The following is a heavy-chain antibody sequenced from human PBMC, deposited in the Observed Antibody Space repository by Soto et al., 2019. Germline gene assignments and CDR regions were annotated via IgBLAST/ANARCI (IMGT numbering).Heavy chain of an antibody. CDR3: TRTGCVTVAGKSDS. V-gene: IGHV3-7*01. D-gene: IGHD6-19*01. CDR1: GFTFSNSC. J-gene: IGHJ4*02. Sequence: EVQLVESGGGLVQPGGSLRLSCVDSGFTFSNSCMHWVRQAPGRGLEWVANITEDGSEEYYVDSVKGRFTISRDNAKNSLHRQMGSRVVAEPGIRYCTRTGCVTVAGKSDSWGQGNGVSVSS. CDR2: ITEDGSEE.